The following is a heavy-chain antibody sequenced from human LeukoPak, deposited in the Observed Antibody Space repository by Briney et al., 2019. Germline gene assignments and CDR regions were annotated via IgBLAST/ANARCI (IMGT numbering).Heavy chain of an antibody. CDR1: GCIFTSEA. J-gene: IGHJ4*02. V-gene: IGHV3-23*01. D-gene: IGHD3-9*01. CDR3: AKMKTQYDMLSGYRAICYY. CDR2: ISGSGTSI. Sequence: TGGSLTLSCVASGCIFTSEAMSWVRQPPGKGLEWVSAISGSGTSIYYAASVKGRSTISRTTSKHTLYQQMTSLTAEHTDVYYCAKMKTQYDMLSGYRAICYYWGQRDLFTVSS.